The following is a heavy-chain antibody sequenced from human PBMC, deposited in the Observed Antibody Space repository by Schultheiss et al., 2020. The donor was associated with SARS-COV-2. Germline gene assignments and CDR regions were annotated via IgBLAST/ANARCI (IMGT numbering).Heavy chain of an antibody. CDR2: ILYSGST. D-gene: IGHD2-2*01. J-gene: IGHJ5*02. CDR3: ARKGMSSAKGGWFDP. CDR1: GGSISSYY. V-gene: IGHV4-59*12. Sequence: SETLSLTCTVSGGSISSYYWSWIRQPPGKGLEWIGYILYSGSTNYNPSLKSRVTISVDTSKNQFSLKLSSVTAADTAVYYCARKGMSSAKGGWFDPWGQGTLVTVSS.